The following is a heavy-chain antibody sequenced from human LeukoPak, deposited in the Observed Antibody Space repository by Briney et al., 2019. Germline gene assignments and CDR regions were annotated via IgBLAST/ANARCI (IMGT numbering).Heavy chain of an antibody. CDR3: AKDPGFGPRTYFDY. Sequence: GGSLRLSCAASGFTFSSYGMHWVRQAPGKGLEWVAVISYDGSNKYYADSVKGRFTISRDNSKNTLYLQMNSLRAEDTAVYYCAKDPGFGPRTYFDYWGQGTLVTVSS. J-gene: IGHJ4*02. D-gene: IGHD3-10*01. CDR1: GFTFSSYG. V-gene: IGHV3-30*18. CDR2: ISYDGSNK.